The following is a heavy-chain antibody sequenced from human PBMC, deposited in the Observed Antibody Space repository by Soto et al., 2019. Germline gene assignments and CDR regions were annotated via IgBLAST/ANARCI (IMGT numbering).Heavy chain of an antibody. CDR2: IYWDDDK. V-gene: IGHV2-5*02. D-gene: IGHD5-18*01. CDR3: AHRLGDTAMADDAFDI. J-gene: IGHJ3*02. CDR1: TSGVG. Sequence: TSGVGVGWIRQPPGKALEWLALIYWDDDKRYSPSLKSRLTITKDTSKNQVVLTMTNMDPVDTATYYCAHRLGDTAMADDAFDIWGQGTMVTVSS.